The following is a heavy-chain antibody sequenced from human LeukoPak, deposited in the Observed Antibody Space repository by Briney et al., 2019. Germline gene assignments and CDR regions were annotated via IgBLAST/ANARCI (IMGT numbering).Heavy chain of an antibody. D-gene: IGHD2-2*01. CDR1: GFTFSDYA. CDR2: ISASGGST. Sequence: GGSLRLSCAASGFTFSDYAMTWVRQSPGKGLEWASAISASGGSTNYADSVKGRFAISRDNSKNTLYLQMNTLRAEDTAVYYCAKHVGYCSSSTCHFDYWGQGALVSVSS. J-gene: IGHJ4*02. CDR3: AKHVGYCSSSTCHFDY. V-gene: IGHV3-23*01.